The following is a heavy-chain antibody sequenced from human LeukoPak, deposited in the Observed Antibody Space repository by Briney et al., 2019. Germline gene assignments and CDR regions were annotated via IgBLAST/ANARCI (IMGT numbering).Heavy chain of an antibody. CDR3: ARGRGLLDY. J-gene: IGHJ4*02. CDR1: GGSISSGGYY. CDR2: IYDRGST. Sequence: PSETLSLTCTVSGGSISSGGYYWTWIRQLPGKGLEYIGHIYDRGSTYYNPSLKSRLTISVDTSKNQFSLKVKPVTAADTAVYYCARGRGLLDYWGQGTLVTVSS. V-gene: IGHV4-31*03.